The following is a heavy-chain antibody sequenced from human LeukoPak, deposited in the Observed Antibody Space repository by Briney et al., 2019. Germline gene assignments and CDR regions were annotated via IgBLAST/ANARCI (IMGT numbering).Heavy chain of an antibody. Sequence: SQTLSLTCAISGDSVSRNSAAWNWIRQSPSRGLEWLGRTYYRSKWYNDYAVSVKTRITINPTTSKNQFSLQLNSVTPEDTAMYYWLEGYYFDSWGPGALVTVSS. CDR1: GDSVSRNSAA. CDR2: TYYRSKWYN. J-gene: IGHJ4*02. V-gene: IGHV6-1*01. D-gene: IGHD2-15*01. CDR3: LEGYYFDS.